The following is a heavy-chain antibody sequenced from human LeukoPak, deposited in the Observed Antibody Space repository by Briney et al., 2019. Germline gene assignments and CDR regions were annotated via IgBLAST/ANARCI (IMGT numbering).Heavy chain of an antibody. CDR3: AKEGIAVAGTVT. J-gene: IGHJ5*02. CDR2: MWYGGSKT. D-gene: IGHD6-19*01. CDR1: GFTFSNYG. V-gene: IGHV3-33*06. Sequence: GGSLRLSCEASGFTFSNYGIHWVRQAPGKGLEWVAVMWYGGSKTYYADSVKGRFTISRDISKNTLYLQMNSLRAEDTAVYYCAKEGIAVAGTVTWGQGTLVTVSS.